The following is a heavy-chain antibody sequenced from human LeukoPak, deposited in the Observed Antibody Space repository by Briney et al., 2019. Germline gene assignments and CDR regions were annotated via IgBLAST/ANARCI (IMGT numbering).Heavy chain of an antibody. D-gene: IGHD5-12*01. Sequence: GASVKVSCKASGYTFTSYDINWVRQATGQGLEWMGWMNPNSGNTGYAQKFQGRVTITRNTSISTAYMELSSLRSEDTAVYYCARARELFRYSGYASFGYWGQGTLVTVSS. CDR3: ARARELFRYSGYASFGY. CDR1: GYTFTSYD. CDR2: MNPNSGNT. J-gene: IGHJ4*02. V-gene: IGHV1-8*03.